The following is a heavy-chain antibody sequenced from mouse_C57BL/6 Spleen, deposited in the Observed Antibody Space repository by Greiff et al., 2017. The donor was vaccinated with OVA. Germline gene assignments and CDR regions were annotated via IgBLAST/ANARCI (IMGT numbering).Heavy chain of an antibody. CDR3: ARGDYGSSAYYAMDY. V-gene: IGHV1-4*01. J-gene: IGHJ4*01. CDR2: INPSSGYT. D-gene: IGHD1-1*01. Sequence: QVQLKESGAELARPGASVKMSCKASGYTFTSYTMHWVKQRPGQGLEWIGYINPSSGYTKYNQKFKDKDTLTADKSSSTAYMQLSSLTSEDSAVYYCARGDYGSSAYYAMDYWGQGTSVTVSS. CDR1: GYTFTSYT.